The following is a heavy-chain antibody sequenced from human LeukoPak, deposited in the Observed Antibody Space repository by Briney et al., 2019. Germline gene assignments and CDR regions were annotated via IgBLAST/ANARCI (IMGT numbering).Heavy chain of an antibody. Sequence: GGSLRLSCAASGFTFSNYWMHWVRQAPGKGLVWVSRINSDGRSTNYADSVKGRLTISRDNAKNTLYLQMNSLRAEDTAVYYCARGADSGYSSDNWGQGTVVSVSS. J-gene: IGHJ4*02. CDR1: GFTFSNYW. CDR2: INSDGRST. V-gene: IGHV3-74*01. D-gene: IGHD3-9*01. CDR3: ARGADSGYSSDN.